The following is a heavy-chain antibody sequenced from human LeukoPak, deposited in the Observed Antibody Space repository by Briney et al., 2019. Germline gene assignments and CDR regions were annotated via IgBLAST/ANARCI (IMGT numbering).Heavy chain of an antibody. J-gene: IGHJ6*02. Sequence: GASVKVSCKASGYTFTSYGISWVRQAPGQGLEWMGWISAYNGNTNYAQKLQGRVTMTTDTSTSTAYMELRSLRSDDTAVYYCARDVRDIVVVPAAVYYYYGMDVWGQGTTVTVSS. CDR1: GYTFTSYG. D-gene: IGHD2-2*01. CDR2: ISAYNGNT. CDR3: ARDVRDIVVVPAAVYYYYGMDV. V-gene: IGHV1-18*01.